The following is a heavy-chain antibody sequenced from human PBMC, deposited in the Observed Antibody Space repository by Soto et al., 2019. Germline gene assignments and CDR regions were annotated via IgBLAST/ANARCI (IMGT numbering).Heavy chain of an antibody. D-gene: IGHD2-2*03. CDR1: GFSLSTSGMC. CDR3: AGIGYCSSASCGYFDY. V-gene: IGHV2-70*11. CDR2: IDWDDDK. J-gene: IGHJ4*02. Sequence: SGPTLVNPTQTLTLTCTFSGFSLSTSGMCVSWIREPPGKALEWLARIDWDDDKYYSTSLKTRLTISKDTSTNQVVLTMTNMDPVDTATYYCAGIGYCSSASCGYFDYWGQGTLVTVSS.